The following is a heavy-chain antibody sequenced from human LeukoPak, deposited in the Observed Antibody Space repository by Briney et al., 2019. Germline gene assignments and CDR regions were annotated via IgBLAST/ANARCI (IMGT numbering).Heavy chain of an antibody. Sequence: ASVKVSCKASGYTFTSYDINWVRQATGQGLEWMGWMNPNSGNTGYAQKFQGRVTITRNTSISTAYMELSSLRSEDTAVYYCARGRSLTSGYYYYYMDVWGKGTTVTVSS. CDR1: GYTFTSYD. CDR3: ARGRSLTSGYYYYYMDV. J-gene: IGHJ6*03. D-gene: IGHD2-15*01. V-gene: IGHV1-8*03. CDR2: MNPNSGNT.